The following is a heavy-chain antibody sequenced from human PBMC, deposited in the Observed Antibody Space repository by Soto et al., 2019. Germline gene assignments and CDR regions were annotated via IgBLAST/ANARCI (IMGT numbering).Heavy chain of an antibody. Sequence: SSETLYLTCTVSGGSISSGDYYWSWIRQPPGKGLEWIGYIYYSGSTYYNPSLKSRVTISVDTSKNQFSLKLSSVTAADTAVYYCAREGNSGWFDPWGQGTLVTVSS. J-gene: IGHJ5*02. CDR3: AREGNSGWFDP. V-gene: IGHV4-30-4*01. CDR1: GGSISSGDYY. CDR2: IYYSGST. D-gene: IGHD4-4*01.